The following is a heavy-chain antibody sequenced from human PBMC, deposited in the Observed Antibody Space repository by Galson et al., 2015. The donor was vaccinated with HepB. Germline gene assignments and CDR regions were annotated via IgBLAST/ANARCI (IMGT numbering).Heavy chain of an antibody. CDR3: AKDYCSSTSCLSYYYYYYGMDV. CDR2: ISYDGSNK. J-gene: IGHJ6*02. CDR1: GFTFSSYG. D-gene: IGHD2-2*01. V-gene: IGHV3-30*18. Sequence: SLRLSCAASGFTFSSYGMHWVRQAPGKGLEWVAVISYDGSNKYYADSVKGRFTISRDNSKNTLYLQMNSLRAEDTAVYYCAKDYCSSTSCLSYYYYYYGMDVWGQGTTVTIPS.